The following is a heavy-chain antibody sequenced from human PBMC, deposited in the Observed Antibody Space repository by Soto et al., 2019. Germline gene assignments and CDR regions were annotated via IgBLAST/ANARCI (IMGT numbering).Heavy chain of an antibody. V-gene: IGHV3-48*01. CDR3: ASEVGATT. J-gene: IGHJ4*02. CDR1: GCTIRSYG. Sequence: GPLRLPWAVSGCTIRSYGMRWVRQAPGKGLEWVSYISSSSSTIYYADSVKGRFTISRDNAKNSLYLQMNSLIAEDTAVYYCASEVGATTGGQGTLVTVSS. CDR2: ISSSSSTI. D-gene: IGHD1-26*01.